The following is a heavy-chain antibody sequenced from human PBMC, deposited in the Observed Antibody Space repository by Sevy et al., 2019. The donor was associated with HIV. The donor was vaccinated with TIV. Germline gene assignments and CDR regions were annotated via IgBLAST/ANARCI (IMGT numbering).Heavy chain of an antibody. CDR3: TTETITIQRGEH. D-gene: IGHD3-3*01. CDR2: IKSKTDGGTT. V-gene: IGHV3-15*01. Sequence: GGSLRLSCAASGFTFSNAWVSWVRQAPGKGLEWVGRIKSKTDGGTTDYAAPVKGRFTISRDDSKNTLYLQMNSLKTEDTAVYYCTTETITIQRGEHWGQGTLVTVSS. J-gene: IGHJ1*01. CDR1: GFTFSNAW.